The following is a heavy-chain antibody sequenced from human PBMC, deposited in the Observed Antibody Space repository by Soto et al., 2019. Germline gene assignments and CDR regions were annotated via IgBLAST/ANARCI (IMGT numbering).Heavy chain of an antibody. V-gene: IGHV1-18*01. Sequence: HVQLVQSGAEVKKPGASVKFCCKVSGYTFTSYGIRWVRQAPGQGLERVGWVNAYNGNTNYAQKFQGRVTMNTDTSTSTAYMDLSSLRSYDTALYYCAREEVSGRTGFDYGGEGTVVTVSS. CDR2: VNAYNGNT. J-gene: IGHJ4*02. CDR1: GYTFTSYG. CDR3: AREEVSGRTGFDY.